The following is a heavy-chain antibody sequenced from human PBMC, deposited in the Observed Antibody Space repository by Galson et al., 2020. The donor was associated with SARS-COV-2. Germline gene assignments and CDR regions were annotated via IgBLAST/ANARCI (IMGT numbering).Heavy chain of an antibody. CDR2: ISRSSPYI. CDR3: ARDAVNYYDSSGDYGDGFNM. V-gene: IGHV3-21*01. Sequence: GGSLRLSCAASGFTFSTASMNWVRQAPGKGLEWVSSISRSSPYIFYADSVKGRFTISRDNTKNSLYLQMNSLRAEDTAVYYCARDAVNYYDSSGDYGDGFNMWGQGTMVTVSS. D-gene: IGHD3-22*01. J-gene: IGHJ3*02. CDR1: GFTFSTAS.